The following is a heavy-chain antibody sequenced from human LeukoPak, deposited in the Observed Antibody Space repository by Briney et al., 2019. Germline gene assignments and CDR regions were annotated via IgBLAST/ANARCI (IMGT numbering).Heavy chain of an antibody. Sequence: SETLSLTCTVSGGSISSYYWSWIRQPPGKGLEWIGYIYYSGSTNYNPSLKSRVTISVDTSKNQFSLKLSSVTAADTAVYYCARGGITYCGGDCYSWYYYYYMDVWGKGTTVTVSS. CDR3: ARGGITYCGGDCYSWYYYYYMDV. CDR1: GGSISSYY. V-gene: IGHV4-59*08. D-gene: IGHD2-21*01. J-gene: IGHJ6*03. CDR2: IYYSGST.